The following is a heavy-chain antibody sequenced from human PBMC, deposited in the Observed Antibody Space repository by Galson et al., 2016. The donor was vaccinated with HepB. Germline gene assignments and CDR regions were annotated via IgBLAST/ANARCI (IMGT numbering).Heavy chain of an antibody. V-gene: IGHV3-48*02. J-gene: IGHJ4*02. Sequence: SLRLSCAASGFTLSTYSMNWVRQRPGKALEWLSHLSSRFGTIFYADSVKGRFTSSRDNGKNTVFLQLNGLRDDDTALYYCARGLEQPVGHFDVWGQGTLSPSPQ. CDR3: ARGLEQPVGHFDV. CDR2: LSSRFGTI. CDR1: GFTLSTYS. D-gene: IGHD1/OR15-1a*01.